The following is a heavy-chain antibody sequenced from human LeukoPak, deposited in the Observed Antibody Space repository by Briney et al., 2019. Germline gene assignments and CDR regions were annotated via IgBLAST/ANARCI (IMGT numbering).Heavy chain of an antibody. D-gene: IGHD5-12*01. CDR3: ARHGGGYDSWVDY. V-gene: IGHV5-51*01. Sequence: GESLKISCKGSGYSFTTYWFGWVRQMPGKGLEWMGIIYPGDSDTRYSPSFQGQVTISADKSISTAYLQWSSPKASDTAIYYCARHGGGYDSWVDYWGQGTLVTVSS. CDR1: GYSFTTYW. J-gene: IGHJ4*02. CDR2: IYPGDSDT.